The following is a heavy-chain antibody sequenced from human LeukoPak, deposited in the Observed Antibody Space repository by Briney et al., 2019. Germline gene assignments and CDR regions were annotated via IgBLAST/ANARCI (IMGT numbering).Heavy chain of an antibody. Sequence: PGGSLRLSCAASTFTFSSYAMSWVRQAPGKGLEWVSAISAGADSTYYADSVQGRFTISRDNSKNTLFLQMSGLRAEDTAVYFCARGVYGDYDSWGQGTLVTVSS. CDR1: TFTFSSYA. D-gene: IGHD4-17*01. CDR2: ISAGADST. CDR3: ARGVYGDYDS. V-gene: IGHV3-23*01. J-gene: IGHJ5*01.